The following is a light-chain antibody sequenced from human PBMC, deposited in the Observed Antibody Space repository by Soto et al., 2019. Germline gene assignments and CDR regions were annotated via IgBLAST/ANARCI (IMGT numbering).Light chain of an antibody. CDR2: AAS. V-gene: IGKV1-39*01. CDR1: QSISSY. Sequence: DIQMTHSPSSLSASVGDGVTITGRASQSISSYLNWYQQKPGKAPKLLIYAASSLQSGVPSRFSGSGSGTDFTLTISSLQPEDFATYYCQQSYSTPWTFGQGTKVDIK. J-gene: IGKJ1*01. CDR3: QQSYSTPWT.